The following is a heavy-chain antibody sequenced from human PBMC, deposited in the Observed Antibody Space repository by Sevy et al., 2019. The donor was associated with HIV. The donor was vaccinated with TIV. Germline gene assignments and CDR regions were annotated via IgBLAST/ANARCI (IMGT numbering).Heavy chain of an antibody. J-gene: IGHJ4*02. V-gene: IGHV3-30-3*01. CDR3: ARDSGYDINWYXGAH. CDR2: ISYDGSTK. D-gene: IGHD5-12*01. CDR1: GXXFSTHA. Sequence: GGSLRLSCATSGXXFSTHAMHWVRXAPGKGLEWVAVISYDGSTKYYADSVKGRFTISRDNSKNTLSLQMNRLRVEDTAVYFCARDSGYDINWYXGAHWGQGTRVTVSS.